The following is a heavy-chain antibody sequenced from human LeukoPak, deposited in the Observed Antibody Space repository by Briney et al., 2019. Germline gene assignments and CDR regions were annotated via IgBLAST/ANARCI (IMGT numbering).Heavy chain of an antibody. V-gene: IGHV4-4*07. D-gene: IGHD6-19*01. J-gene: IGHJ4*02. CDR2: IYGSGST. CDR3: ARDGDHASGWPFHC. CDR1: GSSIGSNY. Sequence: SETLSLTCTVSGSSIGSNYGSWIWQPAGKGLEWIGRIYGSGSTSYNPSLKSRVTMSLDTSKSQFSLELNSVTAADTAMYYCARDGDHASGWPFHCWGQGTLVTVSS.